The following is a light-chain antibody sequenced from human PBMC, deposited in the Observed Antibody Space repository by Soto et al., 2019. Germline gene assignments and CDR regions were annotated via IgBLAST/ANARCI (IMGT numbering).Light chain of an antibody. Sequence: NFMLTQSLSVSESPGKTVTISCTRSSGSIASEHAQWYQQRPGSAPTTVIYDNSQRPSGVPDRFSGSIDSSSNSASLTISGLKTEDEADYYCQSFDTSTVVFGGGTQLTVL. CDR3: QSFDTSTVV. CDR1: SGSIASEH. CDR2: DNS. V-gene: IGLV6-57*04. J-gene: IGLJ2*01.